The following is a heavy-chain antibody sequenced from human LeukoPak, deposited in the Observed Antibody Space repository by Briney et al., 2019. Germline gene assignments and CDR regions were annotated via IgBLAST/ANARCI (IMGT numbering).Heavy chain of an antibody. D-gene: IGHD2-2*01. J-gene: IGHJ5*02. CDR2: IYYSGNT. Sequence: SETLSLTCTVSGGSISSYYWSWIRQPPGKGLEWIGYIYYSGNTNYNPSLKSRVTISVDTSKNQFSLKLSSVTAADTAVYYCARHYYSSTSCPFDPWGQGTLVTVSS. CDR3: ARHYYSSTSCPFDP. CDR1: GGSISSYY. V-gene: IGHV4-59*08.